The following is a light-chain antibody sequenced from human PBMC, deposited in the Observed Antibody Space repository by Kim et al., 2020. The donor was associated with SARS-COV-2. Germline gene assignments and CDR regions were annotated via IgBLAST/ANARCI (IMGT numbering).Light chain of an antibody. Sequence: SVKSTCTLASGPVNDADAWHQHQPEKGPRFLMSLNSDGSHRKGDGIPDRFSGSSSGAERYLTISSLQSEDEADYYCQTWGTGFWLFGGGTKLTVL. CDR2: LNSDGSH. V-gene: IGLV4-69*01. J-gene: IGLJ3*02. CDR1: SGPVNDA. CDR3: QTWGTGFWL.